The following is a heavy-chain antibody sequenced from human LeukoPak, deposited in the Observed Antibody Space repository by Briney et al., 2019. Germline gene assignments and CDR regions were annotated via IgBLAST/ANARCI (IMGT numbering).Heavy chain of an antibody. V-gene: IGHV3-7*01. Sequence: PGGSLRLSCAASGFTFSSYWMSWVRQAPGKGLEWVANIEKGGSDKYYVDSVKGLFTISRDNAKDSVYLQMDSLRAEDSAVYYCARSLWPEDYWGQGTLVTVSS. CDR3: ARSLWPEDY. CDR2: IEKGGSDK. CDR1: GFTFSSYW. J-gene: IGHJ4*02. D-gene: IGHD2-21*01.